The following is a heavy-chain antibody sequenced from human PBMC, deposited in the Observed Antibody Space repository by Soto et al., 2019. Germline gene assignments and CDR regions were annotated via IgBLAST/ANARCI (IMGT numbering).Heavy chain of an antibody. CDR2: IWYDGSNK. CDR1: GFTFGSYG. V-gene: IGHV3-33*01. CDR3: ARDLEYYYGSGALY. D-gene: IGHD3-10*01. J-gene: IGHJ4*02. Sequence: GGSLRLSCAASGFTFGSYGVHWVRQAPGKGLEWVAVIWYDGSNKYYADSVKGRFTISRDNSKNTLYLQMNSLRAEDTAVYYCARDLEYYYGSGALYWGQGTLVTVSS.